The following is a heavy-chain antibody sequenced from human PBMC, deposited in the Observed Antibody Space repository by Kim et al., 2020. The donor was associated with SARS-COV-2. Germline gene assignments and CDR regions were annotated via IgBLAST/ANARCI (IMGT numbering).Heavy chain of an antibody. CDR3: ARGRITIFGVVTEFDY. Sequence: SPKSRVTISEDTSKNQCSLKLSSVTAADTAVYYCARGRITIFGVVTEFDYWGQGTLVTVSS. J-gene: IGHJ4*02. D-gene: IGHD3-3*01. V-gene: IGHV4-31*02.